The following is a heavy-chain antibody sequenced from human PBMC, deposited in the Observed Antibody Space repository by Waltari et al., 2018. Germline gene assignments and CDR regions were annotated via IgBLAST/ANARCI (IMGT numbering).Heavy chain of an antibody. D-gene: IGHD5-18*01. CDR1: GGTFSSYA. V-gene: IGHV1-69*13. CDR3: ARGTIGYSYGYGFDY. Sequence: QVQLVQSGAEVKKPGSSVKVSCKASGGTFSSYAISWVRQAPGQGLEWMGGIIPSFGTANDAQKFQGRVTITADESTSTAYRELSSLRSEDTAVYYCARGTIGYSYGYGFDYGGQGTLVTVSS. CDR2: IIPSFGTA. J-gene: IGHJ4*02.